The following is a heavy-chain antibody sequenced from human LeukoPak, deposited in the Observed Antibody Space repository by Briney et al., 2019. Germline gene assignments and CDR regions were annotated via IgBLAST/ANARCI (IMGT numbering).Heavy chain of an antibody. CDR3: TRGAGWLIDY. D-gene: IGHD3-16*01. Sequence: SETLSLTCVVSGDSISSSNWWSWDRQPPGKGLEWIGEIFHIGNTNYNPSLKSRVTISADTSKNHFSLKLNSVTTADTAVYYCTRGAGWLIDYWGQGILVTVSS. V-gene: IGHV4-4*02. CDR2: IFHIGNT. J-gene: IGHJ4*02. CDR1: GDSISSSNW.